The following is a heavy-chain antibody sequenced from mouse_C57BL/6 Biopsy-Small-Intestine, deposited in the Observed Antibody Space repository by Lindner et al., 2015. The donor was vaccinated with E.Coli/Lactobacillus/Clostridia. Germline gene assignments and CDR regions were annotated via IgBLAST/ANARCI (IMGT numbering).Heavy chain of an antibody. J-gene: IGHJ3*01. V-gene: IGHV1-84*02. Sequence: SVKVSCKASGYSFTDSHMHWVRQAPGQGLEWMGRINPKSGDTRLAEKFNGRITMTRDTSITTAYMELSGLRSDDTAVYYCARGACSGSHCYDLDNWVDLWGQGTLVTVS. CDR3: ARGACSGSHCYDLDNWVDL. CDR2: INPKSGDT. CDR1: GYSFTDSH. D-gene: IGHD2-12*01.